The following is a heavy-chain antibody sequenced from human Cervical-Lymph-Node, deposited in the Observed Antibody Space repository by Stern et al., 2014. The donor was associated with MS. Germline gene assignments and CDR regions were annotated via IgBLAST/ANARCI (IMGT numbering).Heavy chain of an antibody. Sequence: VQLVESGGGVVPPGRSLRLSCAVSGFTLSNYGMHWVRQAPGKGLERVSVIWFDGSEKFYADSVKGRFTISRDKSNKTLFLQMNSLRVEDTAVYYCARDDRSAQNIRSYYYYGLDVWGQGTTVTVSS. J-gene: IGHJ6*02. CDR2: IWFDGSEK. D-gene: IGHD3-3*01. V-gene: IGHV3-33*01. CDR1: GFTLSNYG. CDR3: ARDDRSAQNIRSYYYYGLDV.